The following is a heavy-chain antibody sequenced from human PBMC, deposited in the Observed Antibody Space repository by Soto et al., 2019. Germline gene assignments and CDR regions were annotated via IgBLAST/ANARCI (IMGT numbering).Heavy chain of an antibody. CDR1: GGSITSGYY. V-gene: IGHV4-31*03. Sequence: PSETLSLTCTVSGGSITSGYYWSWIRQHPGKGLEWVGYSYYTGSSYYNPSLKSRVTISVDASKNQLSLRLASVTAADTAVYYCARDLRGYSRYNYLDYWGQGIPVTVSS. D-gene: IGHD5-12*01. CDR2: SYYTGSS. J-gene: IGHJ4*02. CDR3: ARDLRGYSRYNYLDY.